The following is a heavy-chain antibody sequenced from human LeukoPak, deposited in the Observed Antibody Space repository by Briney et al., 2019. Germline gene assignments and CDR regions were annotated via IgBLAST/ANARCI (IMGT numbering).Heavy chain of an antibody. CDR3: ARDRGPYCSGGSCYSIGY. CDR2: ISAYNGNT. J-gene: IGHJ4*02. Sequence: ASVRVSCKASVYTFTSYGISWVRQAPGQGLEWMGWISAYNGNTNYAQKLQGRVTMTTDTSTSTAYMELRSLRSDDTAVYYCARDRGPYCSGGSCYSIGYWGQGTLVTVSS. CDR1: VYTFTSYG. V-gene: IGHV1-18*01. D-gene: IGHD2-15*01.